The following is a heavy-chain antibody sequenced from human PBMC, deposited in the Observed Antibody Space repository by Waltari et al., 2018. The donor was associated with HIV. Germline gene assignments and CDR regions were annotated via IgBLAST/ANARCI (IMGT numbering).Heavy chain of an antibody. CDR1: GGSFSGSY. CDR2: IKHSEGT. V-gene: IGHV4-34*01. D-gene: IGHD1-20*01. Sequence: HVQLHQWVSRLLTPSETLSLTCSAYGGSFSGSYWSWIRPPPGTELQWLGQIKHSEGTRFSPSLKSRLSMSVDTSKNQFSLKLTSLTAADTAVYYCARGRDLFTYNISSVVWFDPWGQGTLVTVSS. CDR3: ARGRDLFTYNISSVVWFDP. J-gene: IGHJ5*02.